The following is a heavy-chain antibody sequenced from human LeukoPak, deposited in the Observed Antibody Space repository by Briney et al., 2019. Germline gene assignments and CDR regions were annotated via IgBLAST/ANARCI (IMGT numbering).Heavy chain of an antibody. Sequence: GASVKVSCKASGYTLSNYAMHWVRQAPGQRLEWMGWINSGNGNTMYAQKFQGRVTITRDTSASTAYMELSSLRPEDTAVYYCARGPSLLDYGDPLKWFDPWGQGTLVTVSS. V-gene: IGHV1-3*04. CDR3: ARGPSLLDYGDPLKWFDP. CDR2: INSGNGNT. D-gene: IGHD4-17*01. CDR1: GYTLSNYA. J-gene: IGHJ5*02.